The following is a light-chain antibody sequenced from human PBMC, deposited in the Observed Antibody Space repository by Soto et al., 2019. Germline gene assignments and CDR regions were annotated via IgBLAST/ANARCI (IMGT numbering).Light chain of an antibody. V-gene: IGKV1-33*01. CDR2: AAS. J-gene: IGKJ3*01. CDR3: QQYDSLSEFT. CDR1: HDIRNY. Sequence: DIQMTQSPSSLSASPGDRVTITCQASHDIRNYLNWYKQKPGEAPKILIYAASNLETGVPSRFSGSGSGTDFTLTISSLQPEDIATYYCQQYDSLSEFTFGPGTKVHLK.